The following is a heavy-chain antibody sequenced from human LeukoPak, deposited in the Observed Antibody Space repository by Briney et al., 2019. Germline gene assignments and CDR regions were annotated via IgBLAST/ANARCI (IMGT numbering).Heavy chain of an antibody. V-gene: IGHV3-23*01. Sequence: GGSLRLSCAASGFTFSSYGMHWVRQAPRKGLEWVSFITPNADRTSYADSVEGRFTISRDNPRNTLYMQMNSLRDEDTAIYYCAIMHGYYDGSGYWVQWGQGTLVTVSS. J-gene: IGHJ1*01. D-gene: IGHD3-22*01. CDR2: ITPNADRT. CDR3: AIMHGYYDGSGYWVQ. CDR1: GFTFSSYG.